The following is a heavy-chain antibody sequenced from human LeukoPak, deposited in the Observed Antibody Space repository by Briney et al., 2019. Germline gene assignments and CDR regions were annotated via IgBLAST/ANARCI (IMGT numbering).Heavy chain of an antibody. CDR1: GFTFSSYS. V-gene: IGHV3-21*01. J-gene: IGHJ5*02. CDR3: ARGTRSSEGWFDP. Sequence: PGGSLRLSCAASGFTFSSYSMNWVRQAPGKGLEWVSSISSSSSYIYYADSVKGRFTISRDNAKNSLYLQMNSLRAEDTAVYYCARGTRSSEGWFDPWGQGTLVTVSS. D-gene: IGHD6-25*01. CDR2: ISSSSSYI.